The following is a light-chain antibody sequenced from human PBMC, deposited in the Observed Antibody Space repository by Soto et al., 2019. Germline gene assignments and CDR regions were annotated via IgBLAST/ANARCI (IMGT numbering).Light chain of an antibody. Sequence: EIVMTQSPATLSVSPGERATLSCRASQSVGSNLAWYQQKRGQAPRLLLYGASTRATGSPARFSGSGSGTEFTLTISSLQSEDFAIYFCQQYNNWPPDRTFGQGTKVEIK. CDR1: QSVGSN. V-gene: IGKV3-15*01. CDR3: QQYNNWPPDRT. CDR2: GAS. J-gene: IGKJ1*01.